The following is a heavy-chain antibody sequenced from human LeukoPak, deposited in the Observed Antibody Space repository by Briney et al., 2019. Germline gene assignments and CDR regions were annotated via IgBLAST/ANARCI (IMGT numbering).Heavy chain of an antibody. CDR2: IYYSGNT. CDR1: GGSISSSDYY. V-gene: IGHV4-39*07. J-gene: IGHJ5*02. Sequence: PSETLSLTCTVSGGSISSSDYYWGWIRQPPGKGLEWIGSIYYSGNTYYNPSLKSRVTISVDTSKNQFSLNLNSVTAADTAVYYCAKSLYGSGSYYNWFDPWGQGTLVTVSS. CDR3: AKSLYGSGSYYNWFDP. D-gene: IGHD3-10*01.